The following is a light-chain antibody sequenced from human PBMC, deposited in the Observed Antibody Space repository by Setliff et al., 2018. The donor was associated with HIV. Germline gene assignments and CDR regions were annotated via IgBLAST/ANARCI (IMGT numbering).Light chain of an antibody. Sequence: QSVLAQPASVSGSPGQSITISCTGTSSDIGANNYVSWYQQNPGKAPKLLIFEVTNRPAGVSSRFSGSKSGNTASLTISWLQPEDEADYHCISYTGSTLYVFGTGTKV. CDR3: ISYTGSTLYV. J-gene: IGLJ1*01. CDR1: SSDIGANNY. V-gene: IGLV2-14*01. CDR2: EVT.